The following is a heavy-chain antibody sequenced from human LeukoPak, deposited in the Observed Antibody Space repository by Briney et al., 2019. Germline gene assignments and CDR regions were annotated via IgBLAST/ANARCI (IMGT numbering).Heavy chain of an antibody. V-gene: IGHV4-31*03. J-gene: IGHJ6*02. CDR2: IYYSGST. CDR1: GGSISSGGYY. CDR3: ARDESITGTPLSQYYGMDV. D-gene: IGHD1-20*01. Sequence: SQTLSLTCTVSGGSISSGGYYWSWIRQHPGTGLEWIGYIYYSGSTYYNPSLKSRVTISVDTSKNQFSLKLSSVTAADTAVYYCARDESITGTPLSQYYGMDVWGQGTTVTVSS.